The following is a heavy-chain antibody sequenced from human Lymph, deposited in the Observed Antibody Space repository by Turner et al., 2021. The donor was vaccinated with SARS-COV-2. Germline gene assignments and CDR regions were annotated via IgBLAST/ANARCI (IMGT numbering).Heavy chain of an antibody. CDR2: ISYDGSNK. Sequence: QVQLVESGGGVVQPGRALRLSCSASGFTFRSYAMYWVRQAQGKGLEWVAVISYDGSNKYYADAVKGRFTISRDNSKNTLYLQMNRLRAEDTAVYYCARGDYYGSGSYPGKTFDCWGQGTLVTVSS. CDR3: ARGDYYGSGSYPGKTFDC. D-gene: IGHD3-10*01. V-gene: IGHV3-30-3*01. CDR1: GFTFRSYA. J-gene: IGHJ4*02.